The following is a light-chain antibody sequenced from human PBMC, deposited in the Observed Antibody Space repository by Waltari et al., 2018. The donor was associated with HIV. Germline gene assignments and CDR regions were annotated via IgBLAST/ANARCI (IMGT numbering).Light chain of an antibody. CDR1: SSDIGGYNY. J-gene: IGLJ1*01. Sequence: QSALTQPASVSGSPGQSITISCTGTSSDIGGYNYVSWYQQHPGKAPKLMISDVCHRPSGVSNRFSGSKSGNTASLTISGLQAEDEADYYCSSYTSSSTLGVFGSGTKVTVL. V-gene: IGLV2-14*03. CDR3: SSYTSSSTLGV. CDR2: DVC.